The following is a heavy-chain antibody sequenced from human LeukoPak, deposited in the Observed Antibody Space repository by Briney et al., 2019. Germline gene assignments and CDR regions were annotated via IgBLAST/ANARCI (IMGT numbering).Heavy chain of an antibody. CDR3: AKDDTYYYDSSGYFDAFDI. V-gene: IGHV3-30*18. J-gene: IGHJ3*02. D-gene: IGHD3-22*01. CDR1: GFTFSSYG. Sequence: GGSLRLSCAASGFTFSSYGMHWVRQAPGKGLEWVAVISYDGSNKYYADSVKGRFTISRDNSKNTLYLQMNSLRAEDTAVYYCAKDDTYYYDSSGYFDAFDIWGQGTMVTVSS. CDR2: ISYDGSNK.